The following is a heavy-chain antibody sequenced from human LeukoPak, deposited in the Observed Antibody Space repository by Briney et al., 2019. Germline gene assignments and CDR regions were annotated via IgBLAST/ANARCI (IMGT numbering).Heavy chain of an antibody. D-gene: IGHD6-6*01. CDR2: IYYSGST. V-gene: IGHV4-59*01. CDR1: GGSISSYY. CDR3: ARTSYSSSSFPFDY. Sequence: PSETLSLTCTVSGGSISSYYWSWIRQPPGKGLEWIGYIYYSGSTNYNPSLKSRVTISVDTSKNQFSPKLSSVTAADTAVYYCARTSYSSSSFPFDYWGQGTLVTVSS. J-gene: IGHJ4*02.